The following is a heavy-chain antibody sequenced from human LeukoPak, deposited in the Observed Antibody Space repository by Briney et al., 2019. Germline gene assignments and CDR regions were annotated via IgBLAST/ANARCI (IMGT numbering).Heavy chain of an antibody. CDR2: TGSSGGDT. CDR3: AKDGNNFEY. Sequence: GGSLRLSCAASGFTFSNYAMSWVRQAPGKGLEWVSSTGSSGGDTYYADSVKGRFTISRDNSKSTLFLQMNSLRAEDTAVCYCAKDGNNFEYWGQGTLVTVSP. CDR1: GFTFSNYA. J-gene: IGHJ4*02. V-gene: IGHV3-23*01.